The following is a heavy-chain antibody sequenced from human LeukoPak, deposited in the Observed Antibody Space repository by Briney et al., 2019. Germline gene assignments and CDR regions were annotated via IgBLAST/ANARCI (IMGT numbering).Heavy chain of an antibody. Sequence: GGSLRLSCAASGFTFSSYWMSWVRQAPGKGLEWVSSISSSSSYIYYADSVKGRFTISRDNAKNSLYLQMNSLRAEDTAVYYCAGEYYYDSSGYTYYYYGMDVWGQGTTVTVSS. CDR1: GFTFSSYW. CDR3: AGEYYYDSSGYTYYYYGMDV. V-gene: IGHV3-21*01. J-gene: IGHJ6*02. CDR2: ISSSSSYI. D-gene: IGHD3-22*01.